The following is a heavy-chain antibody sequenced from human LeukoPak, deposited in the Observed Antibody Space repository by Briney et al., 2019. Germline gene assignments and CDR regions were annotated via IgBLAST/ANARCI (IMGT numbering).Heavy chain of an antibody. CDR2: IHYSGST. J-gene: IGHJ4*02. D-gene: IGHD5-24*01. Sequence: PSETLSLTCSVSDGSISSSYWGSIRQPPGKGLEWIGYIHYSGSTNYNPSLKSRVTISLDSSKNQFSLKLTSVTAADAAVYYSPRYHSIKVTFDYWGQGTLVTVSS. CDR3: PRYHSIKVTFDY. CDR1: DGSISSSY. V-gene: IGHV4-59*01.